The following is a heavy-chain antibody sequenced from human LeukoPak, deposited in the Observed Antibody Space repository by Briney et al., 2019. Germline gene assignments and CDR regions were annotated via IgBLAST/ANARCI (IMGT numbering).Heavy chain of an antibody. CDR1: GYTFTGYY. Sequence: ASVKVSCKASGYTFTGYYMHWVRQAPGQGLEWMGWINPNSGGTNYAQKFQGRVTMTRDTSISTAYMELTRLRSDDTAVYYCARDRGSEYCGSTSCYHYYYYMDVWGKGTTVTVSS. J-gene: IGHJ6*03. V-gene: IGHV1-2*02. D-gene: IGHD2-2*01. CDR2: INPNSGGT. CDR3: ARDRGSEYCGSTSCYHYYYYMDV.